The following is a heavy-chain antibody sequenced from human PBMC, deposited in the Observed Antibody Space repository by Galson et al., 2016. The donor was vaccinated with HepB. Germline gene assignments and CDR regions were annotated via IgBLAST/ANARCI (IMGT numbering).Heavy chain of an antibody. CDR2: IHPNNGGT. Sequence: SVKVSCKASGYTFSDYYMHWVRQAPGHGLEWMGRIHPNNGGTNYEQKFQGGVTMTREASISTVYMELSRLRSDDTAVYYCARGSIAGRSHFDYWGQGTLVTVSS. D-gene: IGHD6-6*01. CDR3: ARGSIAGRSHFDY. V-gene: IGHV1-2*06. CDR1: GYTFSDYY. J-gene: IGHJ4*02.